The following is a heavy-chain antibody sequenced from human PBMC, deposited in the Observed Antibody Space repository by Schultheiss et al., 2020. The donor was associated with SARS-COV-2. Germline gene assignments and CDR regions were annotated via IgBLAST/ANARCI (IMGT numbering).Heavy chain of an antibody. CDR3: ARGSGDYGGWLDP. D-gene: IGHD4-17*01. CDR1: GGSISSSSYY. Sequence: SETLSLTCTVSGGSISSSSYYWSWIRQHPGKGLEWIGYIYYSGSTNYNPSLKSRVTISVDTSKNQFSLKLSSVTAADTAVYYCARGSGDYGGWLDPWGQGTLVTVSS. V-gene: IGHV4-61*05. CDR2: IYYSGST. J-gene: IGHJ5*02.